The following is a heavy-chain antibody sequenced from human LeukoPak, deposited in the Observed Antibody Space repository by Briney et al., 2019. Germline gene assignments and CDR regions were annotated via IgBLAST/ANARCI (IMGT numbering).Heavy chain of an antibody. V-gene: IGHV4-34*01. CDR2: INHSGST. D-gene: IGHD2-15*01. J-gene: IGHJ6*02. CDR3: ARGGYCSGGSCYSFYYYYGMDV. CDR1: GGSFSGYY. Sequence: SETLSLTCAVYGGSFSGYYWSWIRQPPGKGLEWIGEINHSGSTNYNPSLKSRVTISVDTSKKQFSLKLSSVTAADRAVYYCARGGYCSGGSCYSFYYYYGMDVWGQGTTVTVSS.